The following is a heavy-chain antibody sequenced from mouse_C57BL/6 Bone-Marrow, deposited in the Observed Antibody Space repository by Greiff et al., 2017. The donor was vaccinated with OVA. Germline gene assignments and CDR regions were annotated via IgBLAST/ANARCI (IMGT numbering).Heavy chain of an antibody. V-gene: IGHV1-74*01. CDR1: GYTFTSYW. CDR2: IHPSDSDP. D-gene: IGHD1-1*01. Sequence: QVQLQQSGAELVQPGASVKVSCKASGYTFTSYWMHWVKQRPGQGLEWIGRIHPSDSDPTYKQKFKGKATLTVDKSSSTAYMQLSILTSEDSAVYYCAISYGSSPFAYWGQGTLVTVSA. CDR3: AISYGSSPFAY. J-gene: IGHJ3*01.